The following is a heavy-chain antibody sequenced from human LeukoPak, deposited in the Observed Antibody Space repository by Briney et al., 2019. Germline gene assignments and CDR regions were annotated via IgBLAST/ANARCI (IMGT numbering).Heavy chain of an antibody. J-gene: IGHJ4*02. CDR3: ARDRQWLSLTPEY. V-gene: IGHV1-18*01. D-gene: IGHD6-19*01. CDR2: ISGYNGNP. CDR1: GYTFTSYG. Sequence: ASVKVSCKASGYTFTSYGISWVRQAPGQGLEWMGWISGYNGNPKYAQKVQGRVTMTTDTSTSTAYMELRSLRSDDTALYYCARDRQWLSLTPEYWGQGTLVTVSS.